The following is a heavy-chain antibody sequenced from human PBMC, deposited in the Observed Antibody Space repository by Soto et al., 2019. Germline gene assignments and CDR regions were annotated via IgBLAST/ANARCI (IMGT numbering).Heavy chain of an antibody. Sequence: PSETLSLTCTVSGVTVISDAYYWIWIRQPPGKVLEWIGNIYHKGNTYYRPSLKSQLVIGLDTSKNQFSLSLRSVTAADTAVYYCARYRFSGNRWSKFDYWGQGTLVTVSS. CDR1: GVTVISDAYY. CDR2: IYHKGNT. D-gene: IGHD3-16*02. CDR3: ARYRFSGNRWSKFDY. V-gene: IGHV4-31*01. J-gene: IGHJ4*02.